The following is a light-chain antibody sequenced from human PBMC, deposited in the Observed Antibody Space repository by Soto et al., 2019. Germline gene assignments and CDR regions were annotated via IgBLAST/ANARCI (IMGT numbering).Light chain of an antibody. Sequence: EIVMTQSPGTLSVSPGERATLSCRASQSVSSNLAWYQQKPGQPPSLLIYGASTRAAGIPARFSGSGSGTEFTLTISSLQSEDFAVYYCQQYNNWPPLTFGGGTKVEIK. CDR1: QSVSSN. CDR3: QQYNNWPPLT. CDR2: GAS. J-gene: IGKJ4*01. V-gene: IGKV3-15*01.